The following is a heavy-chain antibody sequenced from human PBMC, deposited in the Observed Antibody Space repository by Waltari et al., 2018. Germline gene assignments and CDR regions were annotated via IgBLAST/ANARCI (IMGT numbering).Heavy chain of an antibody. CDR2: INHSGST. CDR1: GGSFSGYY. Sequence: QVQLQQWGAGLLKPSETLSLTCAVYGGSFSGYYWSWIRQPPGKGLEWIGEINHSGSTNYNPSLKSRVTISVDTSKNQFSLKLSSVTAADTAVYYCARDQGGVVVVPAALDYWGQGTLVTVSS. J-gene: IGHJ4*02. V-gene: IGHV4-34*01. CDR3: ARDQGGVVVVPAALDY. D-gene: IGHD2-2*01.